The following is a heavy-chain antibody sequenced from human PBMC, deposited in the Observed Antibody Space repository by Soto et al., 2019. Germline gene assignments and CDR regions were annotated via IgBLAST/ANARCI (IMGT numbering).Heavy chain of an antibody. CDR1: DFTFSDYV. D-gene: IGHD2-15*01. J-gene: IGHJ4*02. CDR3: AKDRGLYFSGGSGLLFDD. Sequence: QVQLVESGGGVVQPGRSLRLSCAASDFTFSDYVMHWVRQAPGKGLEWVARISYDGNYKYYADPVKGRFTISRDTSKNTLFLQMNGSKAEDMAVYYCAKDRGLYFSGGSGLLFDDWGQGTLVTVSS. V-gene: IGHV3-30*18. CDR2: ISYDGNYK.